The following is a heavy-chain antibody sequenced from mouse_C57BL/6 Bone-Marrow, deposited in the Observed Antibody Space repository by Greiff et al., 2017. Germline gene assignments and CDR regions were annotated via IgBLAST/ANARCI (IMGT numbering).Heavy chain of an antibody. CDR2: INPNNGGT. D-gene: IGHD2-3*01. J-gene: IGHJ4*01. CDR1: GYTFTDYN. CDR3: ARGGYDGYLSYAMDY. V-gene: IGHV1-22*01. Sequence: EVQLQQSGPELVKPGASVKMSCKASGYTFTDYNMHWVKQSHGKSLEWIGYINPNNGGTSYNQKFKGKATLTVNKSSSTAYMELRSLTSEDSAVYYCARGGYDGYLSYAMDYWGQGTSVTVSS.